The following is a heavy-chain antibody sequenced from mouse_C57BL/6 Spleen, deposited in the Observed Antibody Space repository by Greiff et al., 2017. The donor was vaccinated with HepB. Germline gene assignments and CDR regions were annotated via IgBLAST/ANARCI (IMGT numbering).Heavy chain of an antibody. J-gene: IGHJ1*03. Sequence: EVKLMESGGGLVKPGGSLKLSCAASGFTFSSYAMSWVRQTPEKRLEWVATISDGGSYTYYPDNVKGRFTISRDNAKNNLYLQMSHLKSEDTAMYYCARVWDYYWYFDVWGTGTTVTVSS. CDR2: ISDGGSYT. V-gene: IGHV5-4*03. CDR3: ARVWDYYWYFDV. D-gene: IGHD2-4*01. CDR1: GFTFSSYA.